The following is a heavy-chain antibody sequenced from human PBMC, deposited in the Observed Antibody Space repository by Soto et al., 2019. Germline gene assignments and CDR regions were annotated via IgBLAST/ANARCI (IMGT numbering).Heavy chain of an antibody. V-gene: IGHV3-74*01. CDR3: VRIRRGDGYSFGY. CDR1: GFSLSNYW. Sequence: EVQLVESGGVSVQPGGSLRLSCAASGFSLSNYWMHWVRQAPGKGLVWVSRINIDGSTTTYADSVKGRFTISRDNAKNTLHLQMNSLRDEDTAVYYCVRIRRGDGYSFGYWGQGTLVTVSS. J-gene: IGHJ4*02. CDR2: INIDGSTT. D-gene: IGHD2-15*01.